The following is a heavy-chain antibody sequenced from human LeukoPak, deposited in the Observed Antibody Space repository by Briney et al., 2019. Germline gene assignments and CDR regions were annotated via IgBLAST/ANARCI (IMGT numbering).Heavy chain of an antibody. CDR2: IYYSGST. CDR1: GGSISSSSYY. J-gene: IGHJ4*02. V-gene: IGHV4-39*01. CDR3: AYDYGDYYFDY. Sequence: PSETLSLTCTVSGGSISSSSYYWGWIRQPPGKGLEWIGSIYYSGSTYYNPSLKSRVTISVDTSKNQFSLKVNSVTAADTALYYCAYDYGDYYFDYWGQGTLVTVSS. D-gene: IGHD4-17*01.